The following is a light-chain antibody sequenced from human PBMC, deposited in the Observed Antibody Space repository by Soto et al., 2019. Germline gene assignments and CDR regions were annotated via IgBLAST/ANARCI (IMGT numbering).Light chain of an antibody. CDR1: SSNIGTGYD. Sequence: QSVLTQPPSVSGAPGQRVTIPCTGSSSNIGTGYDVQWYQQIPGTAPKLLIHGNTNRPSEVPDRFSGSKSGTSASLAITGLQGEDEADYFCQSYDSSLNGWVFGGGTKLTVL. CDR3: QSYDSSLNGWV. V-gene: IGLV1-40*01. CDR2: GNT. J-gene: IGLJ3*02.